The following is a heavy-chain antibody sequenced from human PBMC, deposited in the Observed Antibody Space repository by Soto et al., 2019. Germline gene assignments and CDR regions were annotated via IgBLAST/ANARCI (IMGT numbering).Heavy chain of an antibody. D-gene: IGHD3-10*01. Sequence: SVKVSREAFCYLFISYGINWVRQDPGQGLEWMGWISAYNGNIKYAQNLQGRVTMTTDTPTSTAYMEMRSLRSDDTAVYYCVRDLDGSGSYYTDYWGPGTLVTVSS. CDR1: CYLFISYG. CDR3: VRDLDGSGSYYTDY. J-gene: IGHJ4*02. V-gene: IGHV1-18*01. CDR2: ISAYNGNI.